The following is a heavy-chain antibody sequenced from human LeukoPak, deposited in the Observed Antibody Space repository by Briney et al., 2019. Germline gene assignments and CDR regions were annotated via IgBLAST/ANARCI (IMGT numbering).Heavy chain of an antibody. CDR3: ARGDQTHYYYGSGSYTGAHDY. V-gene: IGHV1-2*02. Sequence: ASVKVSCKASGYTFTGYYMHWVRQAPGQGLEWMGWINPNSGGTNYAQKFQGRVTMTRDTSISTAYMGLSRLRSDDTAVYYCARGDQTHYYYGSGSYTGAHDYWGQGTLVTVSS. CDR2: INPNSGGT. CDR1: GYTFTGYY. D-gene: IGHD3-10*01. J-gene: IGHJ4*02.